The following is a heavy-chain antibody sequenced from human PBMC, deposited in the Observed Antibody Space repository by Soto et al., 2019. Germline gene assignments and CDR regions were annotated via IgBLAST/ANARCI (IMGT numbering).Heavy chain of an antibody. V-gene: IGHV3-30-3*01. J-gene: IGHJ4*02. CDR3: SRGYDILTAYYNFMRAALELDY. CDR2: ISYDGSNK. CDR1: GVTFSSYE. Sequence: PGGSLRLSCAASGVTFSSYERRRGRQEPGEGGEWGAVISYDGSNKYYADSVKSRSTISRDNSKNTLYLQMNSVRAADTAVYYCSRGYDILTAYYNFMRAALELDYCAQGT. D-gene: IGHD3-9*01.